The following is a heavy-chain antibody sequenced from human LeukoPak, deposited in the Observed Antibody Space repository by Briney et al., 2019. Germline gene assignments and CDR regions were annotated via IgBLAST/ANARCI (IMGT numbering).Heavy chain of an antibody. CDR1: GGSISSGGYY. CDR3: ARDRIQLGAFDI. J-gene: IGHJ3*02. CDR2: IYHSGST. D-gene: IGHD5-18*01. Sequence: SETLSLTCTVSGGSISSGGYYWSWIRQPPGKGLEWIGYIYHSGSTYYNPSLKSRVTISVDRSKNQFSLKLSSVTAADTAVYYCARDRIQLGAFDIWGQGTMVTVSS. V-gene: IGHV4-30-2*01.